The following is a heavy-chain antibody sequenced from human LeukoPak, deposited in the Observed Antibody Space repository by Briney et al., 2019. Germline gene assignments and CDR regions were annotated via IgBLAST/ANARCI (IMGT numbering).Heavy chain of an antibody. D-gene: IGHD2-15*01. CDR1: GYSISNGYY. CDR3: ARDRLDIVVFPPSKQRRYMDV. V-gene: IGHV4-38-2*02. Sequence: KPSETLSLTCTVSGYSISNGYYWGWIRQPPGKGLEWIGSIYHSGSTYYNPSLKSRLTISADTSKNQFSLRLSSVTAADTAVYYCARDRLDIVVFPPSKQRRYMDVWGKGTTVTVSS. J-gene: IGHJ6*03. CDR2: IYHSGST.